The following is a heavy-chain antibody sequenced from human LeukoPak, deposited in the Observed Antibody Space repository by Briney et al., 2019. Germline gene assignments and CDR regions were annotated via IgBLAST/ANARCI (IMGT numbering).Heavy chain of an antibody. D-gene: IGHD4-17*01. V-gene: IGHV3-48*01. CDR3: ARLYGDWFDP. CDR2: ISGGSGTI. CDR1: GFTFTNYN. Sequence: GGSLRLSCAASGFTFTNYNMNWVRQAPGKGLEWISYISGGSGTIYYADSVRGRFTISRDNAKDSLWLQMDSLRVEDTAVYFCARLYGDWFDPWGPGTLVTVSS. J-gene: IGHJ5*02.